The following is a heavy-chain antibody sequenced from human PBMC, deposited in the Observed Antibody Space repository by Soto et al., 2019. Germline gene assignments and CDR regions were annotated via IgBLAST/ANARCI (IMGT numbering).Heavy chain of an antibody. D-gene: IGHD2-15*01. J-gene: IGHJ4*02. CDR1: GYTFTGYY. CDR3: ASPRDMEGYYFDY. CDR2: INPNSGGT. Sequence: ASEKVSCKPAGYTFTGYYMRLVRQAPGQGLEWMGWINPNSGGTNYAQKFQGRVTITADESTSTAYMELSSLRSEDTAVYYCASPRDMEGYYFDYWGQGTLVTVSS. V-gene: IGHV1-2*02.